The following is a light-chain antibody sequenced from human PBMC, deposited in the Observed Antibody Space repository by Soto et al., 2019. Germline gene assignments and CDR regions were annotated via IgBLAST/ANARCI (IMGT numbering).Light chain of an antibody. CDR1: QSVSSSY. CDR2: GAS. Sequence: EIVLTQSPGTLSLSPGERATLSCRASQSVSSSYLAWYQQKPGQAPRLLIYGASSRATGIPDRFSGSGSGPDFTFTISRLEPEDFAVYYCQQYGSSLYTFGQGTKLEIK. V-gene: IGKV3-20*01. J-gene: IGKJ2*01. CDR3: QQYGSSLYT.